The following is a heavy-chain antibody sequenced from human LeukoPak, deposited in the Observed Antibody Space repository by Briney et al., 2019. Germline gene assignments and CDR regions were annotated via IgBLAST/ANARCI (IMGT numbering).Heavy chain of an antibody. Sequence: SETLSLTCTVSGYSISSGYYWGWIRQPPGKGLEWIGSIYHSGSTYYNPSLKSRVPISVDTSKNQFSLNLSSVTAADTAVYYCARSNYYDSSGTPFQHWGQGTLVTVSS. CDR3: ARSNYYDSSGTPFQH. D-gene: IGHD3-22*01. J-gene: IGHJ1*01. V-gene: IGHV4-38-2*02. CDR2: IYHSGST. CDR1: GYSISSGYY.